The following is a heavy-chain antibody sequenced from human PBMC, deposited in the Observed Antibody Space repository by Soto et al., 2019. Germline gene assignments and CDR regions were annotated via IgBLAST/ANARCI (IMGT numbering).Heavy chain of an antibody. J-gene: IGHJ6*02. V-gene: IGHV4-59*11. CDR2: IYYRGST. CDR3: ARDGREAYGMDV. Sequence: SETLSLTCTVSGGSISSHYWSWVRQAPGKGLEWIGHIYYRGSTSYNPSLRSRSTISVDTSNNQFSLKLNSVTTADTAVYYCARDGREAYGMDVWGQGTKVTVSS. CDR1: GGSISSHY. D-gene: IGHD1-26*01.